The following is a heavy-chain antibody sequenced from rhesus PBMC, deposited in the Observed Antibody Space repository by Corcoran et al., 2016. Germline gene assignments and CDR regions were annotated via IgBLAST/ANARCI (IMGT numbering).Heavy chain of an antibody. V-gene: IGHV4S11*01. CDR3: ARGGGGTLDY. CDR2: IHGSGSST. J-gene: IGHJ4*01. CDR1: GGSISSNY. D-gene: IGHD5-42*01. Sequence: QVQLQESGPGLVKPLETLTLTCAVSGGSISSNYWSWIRQPPGKGHEWIGCIHGSGSSTHHNPSLKSRATLSGDPPKNHFSRKLTAVTAADTAVYSCARGGGGTLDYWGQGVLVTVSS.